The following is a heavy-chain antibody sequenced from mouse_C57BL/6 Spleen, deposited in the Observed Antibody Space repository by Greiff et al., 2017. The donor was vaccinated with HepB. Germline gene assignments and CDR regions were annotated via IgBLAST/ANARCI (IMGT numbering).Heavy chain of an antibody. CDR3: TTRSLYYAYSWFAS. CDR2: IDPENGDT. CDR1: GFNIKDDY. D-gene: IGHD2-2*01. Sequence: EVQLQQSGAELVRPGASVKLSCTASGFNIKDDYMHWVKQRPEQGLEWIGWIDPENGDTEYASKFQGKATITAATSSNTAYLQLSSLTSEDTAVYSCTTRSLYYAYSWFASWSQGTLVTVSA. J-gene: IGHJ3*01. V-gene: IGHV14-4*01.